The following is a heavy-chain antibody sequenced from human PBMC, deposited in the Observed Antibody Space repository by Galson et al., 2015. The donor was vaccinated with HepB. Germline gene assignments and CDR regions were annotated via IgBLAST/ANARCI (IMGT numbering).Heavy chain of an antibody. D-gene: IGHD4-11*01. CDR3: AKDASNYYIHY. Sequence: SLRLSCAASGFTFSTCAMGWVRQAPGKGLEWVAFIGYDGSKKYYADSVKGRFTISRDNSKNTLYLQMNSLRAEDTAVYYCAKDASNYYIHYWAQGTLVTISS. V-gene: IGHV3-30*02. J-gene: IGHJ4*02. CDR1: GFTFSTCA. CDR2: IGYDGSKK.